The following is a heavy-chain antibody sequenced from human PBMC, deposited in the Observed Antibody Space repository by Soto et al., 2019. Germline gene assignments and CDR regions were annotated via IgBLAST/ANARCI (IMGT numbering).Heavy chain of an antibody. CDR3: AREDSTEGGMDV. Sequence: PSETLSLTCTVSGGSISSGNYFWSWIHQHPGKGLEWIGYIYYSGSTYYNPSLKSRVTISVDTSKNQFSLKLRSVTAADTAVYYCAREDSTEGGMDVWGQGTTVTVSS. V-gene: IGHV4-31*03. J-gene: IGHJ6*02. D-gene: IGHD4-17*01. CDR2: IYYSGST. CDR1: GGSISSGNYF.